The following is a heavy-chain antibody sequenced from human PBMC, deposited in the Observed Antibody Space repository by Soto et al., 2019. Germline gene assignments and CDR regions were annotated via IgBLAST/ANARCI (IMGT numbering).Heavy chain of an antibody. CDR1: GASSSSYY. CDR3: ARSFCRDAVRCNWFDP. D-gene: IGHD2-8*01. Sequence: QVQLQESGPGLVKSSETLSLTCTVSGASSSSYYWSWIRQPPGKGLEWIGYMNDFGRSIYNPSLKSRVPISLATSKNQLSLKLTSVIATDTAVNYCARSFCRDAVRCNWFDPWGQGTLVTVSS. CDR2: MNDFGRS. V-gene: IGHV4-59*01. J-gene: IGHJ5*02.